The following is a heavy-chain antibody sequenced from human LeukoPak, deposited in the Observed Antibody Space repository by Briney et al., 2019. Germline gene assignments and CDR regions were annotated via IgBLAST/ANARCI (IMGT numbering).Heavy chain of an antibody. CDR3: ARVHDYDLWSGYSAPRDAFDI. V-gene: IGHV4-34*01. D-gene: IGHD3-3*01. CDR2: INHSGST. Sequence: SETLSLTCAVYGGSFSGYYWSWIRQPPGKGLEWIGEINHSGSTNYNPSLKSRVTISVDTSKNQFSLKLSSVTAADTAVYYCARVHDYDLWSGYSAPRDAFDIWGQGTMVTVSS. CDR1: GGSFSGYY. J-gene: IGHJ3*02.